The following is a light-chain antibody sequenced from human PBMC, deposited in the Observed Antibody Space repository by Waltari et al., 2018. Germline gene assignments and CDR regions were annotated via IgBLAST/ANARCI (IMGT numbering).Light chain of an antibody. CDR3: QVWILRDGHYV. J-gene: IGLJ1*01. CDR2: DDD. V-gene: IGLV3-21*01. Sequence: SYVLSQPPSVSVAPGKTATKTCGGKNIESERVHWYQQRAGQAPLLVIYDDDDRPPGIPERFSGSSSGDTATLTIKWVGAGDEADYFCQVWILRDGHYVFGPGTKVTVL. CDR1: NIESER.